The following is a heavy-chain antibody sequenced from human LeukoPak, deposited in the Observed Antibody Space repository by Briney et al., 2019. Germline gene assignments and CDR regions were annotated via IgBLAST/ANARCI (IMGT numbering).Heavy chain of an antibody. V-gene: IGHV4-59*01. CDR3: ARDGYYGDSLGSFDP. Sequence: PSETLSLTCTVSGGSISSYYWSWIRQPPGKGLEWIGYIHYSGSINYNPSLKSRVTISVDTSKNQFSLKLSSVTAADTAVYYCARDGYYGDSLGSFDPWGQGTLVTVSS. CDR2: IHYSGSI. CDR1: GGSISSYY. D-gene: IGHD4-17*01. J-gene: IGHJ5*02.